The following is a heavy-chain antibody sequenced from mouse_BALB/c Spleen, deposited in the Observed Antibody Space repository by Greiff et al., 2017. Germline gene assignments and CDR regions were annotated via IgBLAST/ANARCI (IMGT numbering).Heavy chain of an antibody. J-gene: IGHJ1*01. V-gene: IGHV3-6*02. CDR2: ISYDGSN. CDR1: GYSITSGYY. D-gene: IGHD1-1*01. Sequence: EVQLQESGPGLVKPSQSLSLTCSVTGYSITSGYYWNWIRQFPGNKLEWMGYISYDGSNNYNPSLKNRISITRDTSKNQFFLKLNSVTTEDTATYYCARDYYGSPPYFDVWGAGTTVTVSS. CDR3: ARDYYGSPPYFDV.